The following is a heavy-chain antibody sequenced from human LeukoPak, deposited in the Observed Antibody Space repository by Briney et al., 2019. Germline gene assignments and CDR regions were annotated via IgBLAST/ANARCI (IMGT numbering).Heavy chain of an antibody. Sequence: NASETLSLTCAVYGGSFSGYYWSWIRQPPGKGLEWIGEINHSGSTNYNPSLKSRVTISVETSKNQFSLKLSSVTAADTAVYYCARGQEPDCSSTSCPNWFDPWGQGTLVTVSS. CDR2: INHSGST. CDR1: GGSFSGYY. CDR3: ARGQEPDCSSTSCPNWFDP. V-gene: IGHV4-34*01. D-gene: IGHD2-2*01. J-gene: IGHJ5*02.